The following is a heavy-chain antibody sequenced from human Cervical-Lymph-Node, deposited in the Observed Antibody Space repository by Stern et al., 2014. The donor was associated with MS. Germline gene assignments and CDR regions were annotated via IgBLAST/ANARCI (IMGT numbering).Heavy chain of an antibody. CDR3: ARDWSSSSMDYYGMDV. D-gene: IGHD6-13*01. Sequence: VPLVQSGAEVKKPGASVKVSCKASGYTFTNHGLSWVRQAPGQALEWMGWISAYNGNTNYAQKLQGRVTMTTDTSTSTAYMELRSLRSDDTAVYYCARDWSSSSMDYYGMDVWGQGTTVTVSS. V-gene: IGHV1-18*01. CDR1: GYTFTNHG. CDR2: ISAYNGNT. J-gene: IGHJ6*02.